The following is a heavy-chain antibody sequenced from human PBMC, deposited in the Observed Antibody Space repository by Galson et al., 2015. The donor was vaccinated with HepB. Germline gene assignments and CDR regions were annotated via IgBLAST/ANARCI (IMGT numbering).Heavy chain of an antibody. CDR2: ISYDGSNK. CDR3: AKVIGGSYYPRSDY. Sequence: SLRLSCAASGFTFSTYGMHWVRQAPGKGLEWVAGISYDGSNKYYADSVKGRFTISRDDSKNTLYLQMHSLRAEDTAVYYCAKVIGGSYYPRSDYWGQGTLVTVSS. CDR1: GFTFSTYG. D-gene: IGHD1-26*01. J-gene: IGHJ4*02. V-gene: IGHV3-30*18.